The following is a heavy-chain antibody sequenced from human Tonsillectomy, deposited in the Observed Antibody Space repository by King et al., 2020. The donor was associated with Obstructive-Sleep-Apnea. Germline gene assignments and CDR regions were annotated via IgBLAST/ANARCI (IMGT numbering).Heavy chain of an antibody. V-gene: IGHV3-13*01. CDR2: IGTAGDT. CDR1: GFTFSSYD. CDR3: ARGSYYDSSSDAFDI. D-gene: IGHD3-22*01. J-gene: IGHJ3*02. Sequence: VQLVESGGGLVQPGGSLRLSCAASGFTFSSYDMHWVRQATGKGPEWVSAIGTAGDTYYPGSVKGRFTISRENAKNSLYLQMNSLRAGDTAVYYCARGSYYDSSSDAFDIWGQGTMVTVSS.